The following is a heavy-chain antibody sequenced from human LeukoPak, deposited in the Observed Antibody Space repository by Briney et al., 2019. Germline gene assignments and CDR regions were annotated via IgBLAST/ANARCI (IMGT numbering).Heavy chain of an antibody. D-gene: IGHD2-2*01. J-gene: IGHJ6*03. CDR3: AKGPARDYYYYMDV. Sequence: PGGSLRLSCAASGFTFDDYAMHWVRQAPGKGLEWVSGISWNSGSIVYADSVKGRFTISRDNAKNSLYLQMNSLRAEDTALYYCAKGPARDYYYYMDVWGKGTTVTVSS. CDR1: GFTFDDYA. V-gene: IGHV3-9*01. CDR2: ISWNSGSI.